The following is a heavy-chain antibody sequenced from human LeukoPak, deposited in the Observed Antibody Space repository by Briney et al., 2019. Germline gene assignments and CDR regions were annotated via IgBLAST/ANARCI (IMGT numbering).Heavy chain of an antibody. D-gene: IGHD3-3*01. CDR3: ARMEYYFDH. CDR2: IYYSGSS. Sequence: SETLSLTCTVSSGSISSYYWSWIRQPPGKGLEWIGYIYYSGSSNYNPSLKSRVTMSVDMSKKEFSLRVSSVTAADTAVYYCARMEYYFDHWGQGTLVTVS. CDR1: SGSISSYY. V-gene: IGHV4-59*01. J-gene: IGHJ4*02.